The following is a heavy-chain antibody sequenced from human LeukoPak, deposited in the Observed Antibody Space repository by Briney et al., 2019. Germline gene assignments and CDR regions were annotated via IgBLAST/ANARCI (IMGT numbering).Heavy chain of an antibody. V-gene: IGHV1-24*01. CDR1: GYTLTELS. CDR2: FDPEDGET. CDR3: ATDKSFGLAAHRGFDP. Sequence: ASVKVSCKVSGYTLTELSMHWVRQAPGKGLEWMGGFDPEDGETIYAQKFQGRVTMTEDTSTDTAYMELSSLRSEDTAVYYCATDKSFGLAAHRGFDPWGQGTLVTVSS. D-gene: IGHD3/OR15-3a*01. J-gene: IGHJ5*02.